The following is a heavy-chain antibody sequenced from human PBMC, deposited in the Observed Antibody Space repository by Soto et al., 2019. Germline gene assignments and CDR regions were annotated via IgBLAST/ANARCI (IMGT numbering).Heavy chain of an antibody. J-gene: IGHJ6*02. CDR3: ARDSGYGYGMDV. Sequence: PGGSLRLSCAASGFTFRNYNMNWVRQAPGKGLEWLSYISGASGTIYYADSMQGRFTISRDNAKNSLYLQMNSLRAEDTAMYYCARDSGYGYGMDVWGQGTTVTVSS. CDR1: GFTFRNYN. CDR2: ISGASGTI. V-gene: IGHV3-48*01. D-gene: IGHD2-15*01.